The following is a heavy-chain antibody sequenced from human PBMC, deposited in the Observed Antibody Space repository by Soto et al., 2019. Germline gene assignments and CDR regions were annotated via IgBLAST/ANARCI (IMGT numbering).Heavy chain of an antibody. J-gene: IGHJ6*02. CDR1: GGTFSSYT. V-gene: IGHV1-69*04. Sequence: SVKVSCKASGGTFSSYTISWVRQAPGQGLEWMGRIIPILGIANYAQKFQGRVTITADKSTSTAYMELSSLRSEDTAVYYCARDAYYYDSSGYYRGVGYYYGMDVWG. D-gene: IGHD3-22*01. CDR3: ARDAYYYDSSGYYRGVGYYYGMDV. CDR2: IIPILGIA.